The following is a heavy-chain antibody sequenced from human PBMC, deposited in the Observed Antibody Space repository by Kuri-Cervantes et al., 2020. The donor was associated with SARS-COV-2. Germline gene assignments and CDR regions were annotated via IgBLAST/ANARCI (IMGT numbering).Heavy chain of an antibody. CDR2: IYYSGST. V-gene: IGHV4-39*01. Sequence: SETLSLTCTVSGGSISSSSYYWGWIRQPPGKGLEWIGSIYYSGSTYYNPSLKSRVTISVDTSKNQFSLKRSSVTAADTAVYYCARGGRLEQQLVRRYFDYWGQGTLVTVSS. CDR1: GGSISSSSYY. CDR3: ARGGRLEQQLVRRYFDY. D-gene: IGHD6-13*01. J-gene: IGHJ4*02.